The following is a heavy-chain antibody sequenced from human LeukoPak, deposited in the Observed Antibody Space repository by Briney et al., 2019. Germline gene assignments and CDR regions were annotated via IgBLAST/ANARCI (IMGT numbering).Heavy chain of an antibody. D-gene: IGHD6-13*01. V-gene: IGHV1-2*04. CDR1: GYTFTGYY. J-gene: IGHJ6*02. CDR3: ARDLGIAAAGSPNYYGMDV. CDR2: INPNSGGT. Sequence: ASVKVSCKASGYTFTGYYMHWVRQAPGQGLEWMGCINPNSGGTNYAQKFQGWVTMTRDTSISTAYMELSRLRSDDTAVYYCARDLGIAAAGSPNYYGMDVWGQGTTVTVSS.